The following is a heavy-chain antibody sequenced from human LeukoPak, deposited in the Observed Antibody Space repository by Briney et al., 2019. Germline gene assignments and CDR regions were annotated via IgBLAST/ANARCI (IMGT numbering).Heavy chain of an antibody. J-gene: IGHJ4*02. V-gene: IGHV4-34*01. CDR3: ARVTLERRLDY. CDR1: GGSFSGYY. CDR2: INHSGST. D-gene: IGHD1-1*01. Sequence: PSETLSLTCAVYGGSFSGYYWSWIRQPPGKGLEWIGEINHSGSTNYNPSLKSRVTISVDTSKNQFSLKLSSVTAADTAVYYCARVTLERRLDYWGQGTLVTVSS.